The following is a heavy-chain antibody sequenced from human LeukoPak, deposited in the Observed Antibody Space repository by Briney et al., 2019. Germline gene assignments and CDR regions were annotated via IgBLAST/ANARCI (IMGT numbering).Heavy chain of an antibody. V-gene: IGHV3-74*01. J-gene: IGHJ3*01. D-gene: IGHD2-21*01. CDR1: GLTFSNVW. CDR3: ARFRDTAN. Sequence: GGSLRLSCEVSGLTFSNVWMHWVRQTPGQGLVWVCRINTAGSTVYADPVKGRFTISRDNAKNVLYLKMNSLRTDDTADYYCARFRDTANWGRGTMVTVS. CDR2: INTAGST.